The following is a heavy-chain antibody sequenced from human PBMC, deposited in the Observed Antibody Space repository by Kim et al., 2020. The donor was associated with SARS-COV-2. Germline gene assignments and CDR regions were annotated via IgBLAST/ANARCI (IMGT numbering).Heavy chain of an antibody. Sequence: NYSPSFQGHVTISVDKALNTAYLQWRSLKASDTAIYYCAGRQGGGDGLDIWGQGTVVTVSS. V-gene: IGHV5-10-1*01. J-gene: IGHJ3*02. D-gene: IGHD2-15*01. CDR3: AGRQGGGDGLDI.